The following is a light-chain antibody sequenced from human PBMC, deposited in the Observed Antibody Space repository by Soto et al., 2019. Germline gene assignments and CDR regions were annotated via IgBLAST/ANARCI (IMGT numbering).Light chain of an antibody. V-gene: IGKV1-9*01. Sequence: DIQLTQSPSFVSASVGDRVTITCRASQGITNYLAWYQQKPGKAPKLLIYAASTLQSGVPSRFSGSGSGTEFTLTISSLQPEDFATYYCQQLNSYPPITFGPGTKVDI. J-gene: IGKJ3*01. CDR3: QQLNSYPPIT. CDR1: QGITNY. CDR2: AAS.